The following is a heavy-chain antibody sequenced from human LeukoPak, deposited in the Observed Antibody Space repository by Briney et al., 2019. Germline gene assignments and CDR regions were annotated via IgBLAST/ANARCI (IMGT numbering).Heavy chain of an antibody. CDR2: ISSTSSYI. CDR1: GFTFNRDA. V-gene: IGHV3-21*01. Sequence: GGSLRLSCAASGFTFNRDAMSWVRQAPGKGLEWVSSISSTSSYIYSADSVKGRFTISRDNAKNSLFLHMNSLRADDTAVYYCARDGVTVASSPSYWYFDLWGRGTLVTVSS. J-gene: IGHJ2*01. CDR3: ARDGVTVASSPSYWYFDL. D-gene: IGHD3-3*01.